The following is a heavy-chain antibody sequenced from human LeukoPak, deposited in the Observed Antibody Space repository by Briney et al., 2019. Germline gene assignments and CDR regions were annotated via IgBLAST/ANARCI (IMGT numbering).Heavy chain of an antibody. CDR3: ARRYCTPSSCYSDY. Sequence: GGSLRLSCAASGFIFSDYYMSWIRQAPGKGLEWVSFISDGGRPLHYADSVKGRFTISRDNAKNSLYLQMNSLRDEDTAVYFCARRYCTPSSCYSDYWGQGALVTVSS. D-gene: IGHD2-8*01. CDR1: GFIFSDYY. J-gene: IGHJ4*02. CDR2: ISDGGRPL. V-gene: IGHV3-11*01.